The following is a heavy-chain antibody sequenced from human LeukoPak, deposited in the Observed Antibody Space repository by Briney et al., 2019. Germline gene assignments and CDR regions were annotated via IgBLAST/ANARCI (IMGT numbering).Heavy chain of an antibody. Sequence: SETLSLTCTVSGGSISSNYWSWIRQPPGKGLEWIGYIYNSGGINYNPSLKSRVAISVDTSKNQFSLKLNSVTAADTAVYYCARTSGYTYFDYWGQGTLGTVSS. J-gene: IGHJ4*02. CDR3: ARTSGYTYFDY. CDR2: IYNSGGI. V-gene: IGHV4-59*01. D-gene: IGHD5-12*01. CDR1: GGSISSNY.